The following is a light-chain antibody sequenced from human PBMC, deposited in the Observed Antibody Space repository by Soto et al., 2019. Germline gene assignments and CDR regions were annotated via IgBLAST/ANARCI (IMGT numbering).Light chain of an antibody. Sequence: AIRMTQSPSSFSASTGDRVTITCRASQGIGSYLAWFQQKSGTAPQLLIYAASTLQSGIPSRFSGSGSGTDFTLTISCLQSEDFATYYCQQYYNFPFTVGQGTKLEVK. CDR1: QGIGSY. V-gene: IGKV1-8*01. J-gene: IGKJ2*01. CDR2: AAS. CDR3: QQYYNFPFT.